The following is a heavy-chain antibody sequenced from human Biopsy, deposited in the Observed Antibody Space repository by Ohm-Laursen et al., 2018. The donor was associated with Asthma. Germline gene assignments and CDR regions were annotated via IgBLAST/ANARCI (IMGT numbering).Heavy chain of an antibody. J-gene: IGHJ4*02. D-gene: IGHD3-3*01. V-gene: IGHV3-30-3*01. CDR3: ARDVMEWYLPAFDF. Sequence: SLRLSCSATGFTFSSYAMHWVRQAPGKGLEWVAVGGSYYDGGLKYYADSVNGRFTVSRDDSKNTLYLQMNSLRPDDTAVYYCARDVMEWYLPAFDFWGQGTLVTVSS. CDR1: GFTFSSYA. CDR2: GGSYYDGGLK.